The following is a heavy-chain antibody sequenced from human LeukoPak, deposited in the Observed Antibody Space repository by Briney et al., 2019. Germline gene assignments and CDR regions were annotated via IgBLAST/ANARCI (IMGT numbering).Heavy chain of an antibody. D-gene: IGHD6-6*01. CDR3: ARLIGGPARPGFDY. J-gene: IGHJ4*02. Sequence: GESLKISCKGSGYSFTSYWIGWVRQMPGKGLEWMGIIYPGDSDTKYNTSFQGQVTISADKSITTAYLQWSSLKASDSAIYYCARLIGGPARPGFDYWGQGTLVTVSS. CDR2: IYPGDSDT. CDR1: GYSFTSYW. V-gene: IGHV5-51*01.